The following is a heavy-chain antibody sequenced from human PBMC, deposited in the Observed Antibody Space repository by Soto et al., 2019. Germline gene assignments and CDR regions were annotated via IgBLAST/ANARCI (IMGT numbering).Heavy chain of an antibody. CDR2: ILNDGSNR. CDR1: GFTLSNYG. J-gene: IGHJ6*02. D-gene: IGHD3-10*01. CDR3: ARDDEYSGNGMDV. Sequence: QVHLVESGGGVVQPGRSLRLACAASGFTLSNYGMHWVRQAPGKGLEWVAVILNDGSNRYHADSVKDRFTISRDNSKNMLYLQMNSLRAEDTAVYYCARDDEYSGNGMDVWVQGTTVTVS. V-gene: IGHV3-33*01.